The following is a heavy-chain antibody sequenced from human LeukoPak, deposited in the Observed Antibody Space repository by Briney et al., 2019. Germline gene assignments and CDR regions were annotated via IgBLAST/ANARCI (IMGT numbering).Heavy chain of an antibody. CDR1: GGSISSSSYY. CDR3: AREVRAAAALIGFPGV. V-gene: IGHV4-39*07. Sequence: PSETLSLTCTVSGGSISSSSYYWGWIRQPPGKGLEWIGSIYYSGSTYYNPSLKSRVTIPVDTSKNQFSLKLSSVTAADTAVYYCAREVRAAAALIGFPGVWGQGTTVTVSS. J-gene: IGHJ6*02. CDR2: IYYSGST. D-gene: IGHD6-13*01.